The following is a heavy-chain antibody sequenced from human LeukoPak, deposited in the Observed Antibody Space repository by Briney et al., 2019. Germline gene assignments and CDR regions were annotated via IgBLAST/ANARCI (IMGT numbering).Heavy chain of an antibody. V-gene: IGHV4-59*01. CDR1: DGSIRSYY. D-gene: IGHD2-15*01. J-gene: IGHJ5*02. CDR3: AGTPNCRGGTCYSRWIDP. Sequence: SETLSLTCTVSDGSIRSYYWSWIRQPPGKGLEWIGYIYYSGSTNYNPSLKSRVTISVDTSKNQFSLKLSSVTAADTAVYYCAGTPNCRGGTCYSRWIDPWGQGTLVTVSS. CDR2: IYYSGST.